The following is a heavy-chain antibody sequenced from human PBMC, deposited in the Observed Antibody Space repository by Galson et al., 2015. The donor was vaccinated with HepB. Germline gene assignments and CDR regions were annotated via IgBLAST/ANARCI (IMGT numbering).Heavy chain of an antibody. CDR3: ASPSSPFCVSNICRHFHF. Sequence: SLRLSCAASGFTFSSYGMHWVRQAPGKGLEWVTIMSYDGSTKHYADSVRGRFTISRDNSNNTLYLQMDSLRAEDTAVYYCASPSSPFCVSNICRHFHFWGQGTLFTVSS. J-gene: IGHJ4*02. D-gene: IGHD4-11*01. CDR1: GFTFSSYG. CDR2: MSYDGSTK. V-gene: IGHV3-30*03.